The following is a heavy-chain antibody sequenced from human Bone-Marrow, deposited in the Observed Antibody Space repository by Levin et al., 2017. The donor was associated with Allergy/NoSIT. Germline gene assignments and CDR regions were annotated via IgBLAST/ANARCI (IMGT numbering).Heavy chain of an antibody. D-gene: IGHD3-16*01. CDR3: ARTHGGVSHYYYYGMDV. V-gene: IGHV3-30*04. CDR2: ISYDGSDK. CDR1: GFTFSNHA. J-gene: IGHJ6*02. Sequence: PGGSLRLSCAASGFTFSNHAIHWVRQAPGKGLEWVSSISYDGSDKDYADSVKGRFTISRDNSKNTLYLQMSNLKPEDTAVYYCARTHGGVSHYYYYGMDVWGQGTTVTVSS.